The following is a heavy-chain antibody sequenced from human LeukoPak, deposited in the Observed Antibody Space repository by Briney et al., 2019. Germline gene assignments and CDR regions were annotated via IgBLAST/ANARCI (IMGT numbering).Heavy chain of an antibody. CDR2: ISSTSIAI. D-gene: IGHD5/OR15-5a*01. CDR1: GFIFHTYT. J-gene: IGHJ4*02. V-gene: IGHV3-21*01. Sequence: GGSLRLSCTTSGFIFHTYTMHWVRQAPGKGLEWVSSISSTSIAIYYADSVKGRFTISRDNSKNSLFLQMDSLRVEDTATYYCARDLMGHSVYDRGDYWGRGTLVTVSS. CDR3: ARDLMGHSVYDRGDY.